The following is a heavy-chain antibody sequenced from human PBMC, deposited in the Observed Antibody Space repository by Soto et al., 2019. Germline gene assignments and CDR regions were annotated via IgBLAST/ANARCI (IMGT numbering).Heavy chain of an antibody. CDR3: AREVTVTTLGVYYYYGMDV. V-gene: IGHV4-38-2*02. J-gene: IGHJ6*02. Sequence: PSETLSLTYAVSGYSISSGCSWGWIRQPPGQGLEWIGSIYHSGSTYYNPSLKSRVTISVDTSKNQFSLKLSSVTAADTAVYYCAREVTVTTLGVYYYYGMDVWGQGTTVTVSS. CDR1: GYSISSGCS. D-gene: IGHD4-4*01. CDR2: IYHSGST.